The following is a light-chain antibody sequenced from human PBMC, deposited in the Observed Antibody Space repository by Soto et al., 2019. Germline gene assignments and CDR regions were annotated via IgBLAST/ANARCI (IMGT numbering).Light chain of an antibody. CDR2: EVS. V-gene: IGLV2-14*01. J-gene: IGLJ1*01. Sequence: LTQPASVSGSPGQSITVSCTGSSSDVGAYNYVSWYQQHPGKAPKLMIYEVSNRPSGVSNRFSGSKSGNTASLTISGLQAEDEADYYCSSYRSSSTPYVFGTGTKVTV. CDR3: SSYRSSSTPYV. CDR1: SSDVGAYNY.